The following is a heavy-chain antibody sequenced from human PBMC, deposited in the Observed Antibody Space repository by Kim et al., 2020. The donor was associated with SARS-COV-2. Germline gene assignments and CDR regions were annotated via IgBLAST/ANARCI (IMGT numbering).Heavy chain of an antibody. V-gene: IGHV4-34*01. J-gene: IGHJ4*02. D-gene: IGHD4-17*01. CDR1: GGSFSGYY. CDR3: ARVVHYVTTKDYFDY. CDR2: INHSGST. Sequence: SETLSLTCAVYGGSFSGYYWSWIRQPPGKGLEWIGEINHSGSTNYNPSLKSRVTISIDTSKNQFSLKLSSVTAADTAVYYCARVVHYVTTKDYFDYWGQGTLVTVSS.